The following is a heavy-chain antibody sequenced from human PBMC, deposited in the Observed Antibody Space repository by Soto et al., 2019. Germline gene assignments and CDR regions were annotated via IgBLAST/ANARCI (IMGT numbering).Heavy chain of an antibody. Sequence: EVQLVESGGGLVQPGGSLRLSCTASGFTFSSHWMSWVRQAPGKGLEWVANINQDGSEKYYVDSVKGRFTISRDNAKNSLSLQLNSLRAEDTAVYYCAREHPTPGLYFDYWGQGTLVTVSS. CDR1: GFTFSSHW. V-gene: IGHV3-7*04. CDR2: INQDGSEK. D-gene: IGHD2-8*02. J-gene: IGHJ4*02. CDR3: AREHPTPGLYFDY.